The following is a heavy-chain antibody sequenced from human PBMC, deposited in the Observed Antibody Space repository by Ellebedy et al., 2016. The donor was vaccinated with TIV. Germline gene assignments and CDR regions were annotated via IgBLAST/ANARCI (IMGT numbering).Heavy chain of an antibody. V-gene: IGHV3-74*01. Sequence: GGSLRLSCAASGFTFSSYSMNWVRQAPGKGLVWVSRINSDGSSTSYADSVKGRFTISRDNAKNTLYLQMNSLRAEDTAVYYCARDLPTVTTDYYYYGMDAWGQGTTVTVSS. CDR1: GFTFSSYS. D-gene: IGHD4-17*01. CDR3: ARDLPTVTTDYYYYGMDA. J-gene: IGHJ6*02. CDR2: INSDGSST.